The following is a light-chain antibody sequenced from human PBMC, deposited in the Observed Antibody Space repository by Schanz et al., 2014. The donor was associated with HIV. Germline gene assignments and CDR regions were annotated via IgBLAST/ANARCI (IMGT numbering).Light chain of an antibody. CDR2: AAS. CDR3: QQSYSSPYT. CDR1: QSISSY. V-gene: IGKV1-39*01. Sequence: DIQMTQSPSSLSASAGDRVTITCRASQSISSYLNWYQQKPGKAPKLLIYAASSLQSGAPSRFSASGSGTRFTLTISSLQLDDLATYYCQQSYSSPYTFGQGTKVEIK. J-gene: IGKJ2*01.